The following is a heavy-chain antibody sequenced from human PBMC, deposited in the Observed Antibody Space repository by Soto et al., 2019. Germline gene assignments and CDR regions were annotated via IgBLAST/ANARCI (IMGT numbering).Heavy chain of an antibody. D-gene: IGHD2-2*01. V-gene: IGHV1-3*01. CDR2: INPANGST. Sequence: QVRLVQSGAEVKKPGASVKVSCKASGYIFTSYTIHWVRQGPGQRLEWMGRINPANGSTKNSQKFQGRVTITWDTSASTAYMELSDLTFEDKEVYYCARYCSTTSCYGAFDFWGQGTMVTVSS. CDR3: ARYCSTTSCYGAFDF. CDR1: GYIFTSYT. J-gene: IGHJ3*01.